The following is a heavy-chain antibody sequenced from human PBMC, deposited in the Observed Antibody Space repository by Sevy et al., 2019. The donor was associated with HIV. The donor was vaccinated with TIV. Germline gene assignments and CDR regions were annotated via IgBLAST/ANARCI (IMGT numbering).Heavy chain of an antibody. V-gene: IGHV3-53*01. D-gene: IGHD3-22*01. CDR1: GFSVSNSY. CDR2: IYSGDST. J-gene: IGHJ3*02. CDR3: ARLSVYYYDSSGYYTTGNAFDI. Sequence: GGPLRLSCAASGFSVSNSYMSWVRQAPGKGLQWVSVIYSGDSTYYTDSVKGRFTISRDNSKNTLYLQMNSLRAEDTAVYYCARLSVYYYDSSGYYTTGNAFDIWGQGTMVTVSS.